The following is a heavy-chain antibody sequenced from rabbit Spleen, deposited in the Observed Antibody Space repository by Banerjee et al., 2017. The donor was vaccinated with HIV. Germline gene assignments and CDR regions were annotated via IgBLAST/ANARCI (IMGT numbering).Heavy chain of an antibody. J-gene: IGHJ6*01. CDR1: GVSFNDKDV. Sequence: QEQLEESGGGLVKPEGSLTLTCKASGVSFNDKDVMCWVRQAPGKGLEWIACIYAGGGVGTYYATWAKGRFTISKTSSTTVTLQMTSLTVADTATYFCARDTGTSFSTYGMDLWGPGTLVTVS. CDR2: IYAGGGVGT. V-gene: IGHV1S45*01. CDR3: ARDTGTSFSTYGMDL. D-gene: IGHD8-1*01.